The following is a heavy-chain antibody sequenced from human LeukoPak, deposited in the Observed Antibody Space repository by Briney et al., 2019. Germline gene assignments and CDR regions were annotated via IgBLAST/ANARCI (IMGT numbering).Heavy chain of an antibody. D-gene: IGHD3-10*01. V-gene: IGHV4-61*02. CDR1: GGSISSGSYY. CDR2: IYTSGST. CDR3: ARAPVTGSGSYNY. Sequence: SETLSLTCTVSGGSISSGSYYWSWIRQPAGKGLEWIGRIYTSGSTNYNPSLKSRVTISVDTSKNQFSLKLSSVTAAVTAVYYCARAPVTGSGSYNYWGQGTLVTVSS. J-gene: IGHJ4*02.